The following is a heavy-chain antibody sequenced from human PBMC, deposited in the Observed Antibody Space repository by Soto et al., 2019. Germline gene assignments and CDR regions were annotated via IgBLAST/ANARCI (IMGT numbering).Heavy chain of an antibody. CDR2: IYYSGST. V-gene: IGHV4-39*01. CDR3: ARRLYYDSSGFEGGGMDV. CDR1: GGSISSSSYY. D-gene: IGHD3-22*01. Sequence: TSETLPHTCTVSGGSISSSSYYWGWIRQPPGKGLEWIGSIYYSGSTYYNPSLKSRVTISVDTSKNQFSLKLSSVTAADTAVYYCARRLYYDSSGFEGGGMDVWGQGTTVTVSS. J-gene: IGHJ6*02.